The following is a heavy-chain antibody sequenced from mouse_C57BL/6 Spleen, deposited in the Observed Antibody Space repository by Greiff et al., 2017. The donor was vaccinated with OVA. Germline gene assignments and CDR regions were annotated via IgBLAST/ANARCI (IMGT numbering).Heavy chain of an antibody. D-gene: IGHD2-4*01. J-gene: IGHJ4*01. CDR2: ISGGGGNT. CDR1: GFTFSSYT. V-gene: IGHV5-9*01. Sequence: EVQLVESGGGLVKPGGSLKLSCAASGFTFSSYTMSWVRQTPEKRLEWVATISGGGGNTYYPDSVKGRFTISRDNAKNTLYLQMSSLRSEDTALYYCARNDYQEDAMDYWGQGTSVTVSS. CDR3: ARNDYQEDAMDY.